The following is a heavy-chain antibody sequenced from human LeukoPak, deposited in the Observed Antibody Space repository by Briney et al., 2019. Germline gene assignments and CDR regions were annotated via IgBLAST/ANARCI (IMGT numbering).Heavy chain of an antibody. J-gene: IGHJ4*02. V-gene: IGHV3-9*01. Sequence: PGRSLRLSCAASGFTFDDYARHWVRQAPGKGLEWVSGISWNSGSIGYADSVKGRFTISRDNAKNSLYLQMNSLRAEDTALYYCAKASYGDYGTTWFDYWGQGTLVTVSS. CDR1: GFTFDDYA. CDR3: AKASYGDYGTTWFDY. D-gene: IGHD4-17*01. CDR2: ISWNSGSI.